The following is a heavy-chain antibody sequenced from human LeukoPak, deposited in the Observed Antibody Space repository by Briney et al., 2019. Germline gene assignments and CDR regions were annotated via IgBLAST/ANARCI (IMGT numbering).Heavy chain of an antibody. CDR3: AAKGNGYTGTYVFAH. D-gene: IGHD5-12*01. CDR2: LYSSGYT. Sequence: GGSLRLSCAASGFTFSNYAMHWVRQAPGQGLEWVSVLYSSGYTKYADSVKGRFSISRDTSENTLSLHMNSLRAEDSAVYYCAAKGNGYTGTYVFAHWGRGTLVTVSS. J-gene: IGHJ4*02. CDR1: GFTFSNYA. V-gene: IGHV3-66*01.